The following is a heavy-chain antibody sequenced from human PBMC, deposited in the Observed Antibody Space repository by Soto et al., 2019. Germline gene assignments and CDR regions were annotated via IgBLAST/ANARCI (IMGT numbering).Heavy chain of an antibody. D-gene: IGHD3-3*01. CDR2: IWKDGSKK. V-gene: IGHV3-33*01. CDR3: ARDASYYSLWSGYYPSRNGMDV. CDR1: GFTFSSFG. J-gene: IGHJ6*02. Sequence: QVQVVESGGGVVQPGRSLRLSCAASGFTFSSFGMHWVRQAPGKGLEWVSLIWKDGSKKSYGDSVKGRFTISRDNSRNTVDLQMDSLGADVTAVYYCARDASYYSLWSGYYPSRNGMDVWGQGTTVTVSS.